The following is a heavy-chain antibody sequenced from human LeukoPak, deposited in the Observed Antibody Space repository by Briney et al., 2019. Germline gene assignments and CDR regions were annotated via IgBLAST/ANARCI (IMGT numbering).Heavy chain of an antibody. Sequence: AGGSLRLSCAASGFTFSSHWMSWVRQAPGKGLEWVANIKQDGSEKYYVDSVKGRFTISRDNAKNSLYLQMNSLRAEDTAVYYCAREVRYYYYYMDVWGKGTTVTVSS. CDR2: IKQDGSEK. CDR1: GFTFSSHW. V-gene: IGHV3-7*01. D-gene: IGHD3-10*01. CDR3: AREVRYYYYYMDV. J-gene: IGHJ6*03.